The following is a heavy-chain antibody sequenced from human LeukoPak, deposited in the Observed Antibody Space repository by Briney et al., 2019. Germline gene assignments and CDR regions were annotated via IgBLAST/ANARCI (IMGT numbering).Heavy chain of an antibody. V-gene: IGHV4-59*01. Sequence: SETLSLTCTVSGGSISSYYWSWIRQPPGKGLEWIGYIYYSGSTNYNPSLKSRVTISVDTSKNQFSLKLSSVTAADTAVYYCARGRTTNLWFGELFRNWYFDLWGRSTLVTVSS. D-gene: IGHD3-10*01. J-gene: IGHJ2*01. CDR3: ARGRTTNLWFGELFRNWYFDL. CDR1: GGSISSYY. CDR2: IYYSGST.